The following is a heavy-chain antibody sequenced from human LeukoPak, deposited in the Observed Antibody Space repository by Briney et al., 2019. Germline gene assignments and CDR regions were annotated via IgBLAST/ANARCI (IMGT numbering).Heavy chain of an antibody. Sequence: ASMKVSCKASGYTFTSYGISWVRQAPGQGLEWMGWISAYNGNTNYAQKLQGRVTMTTDTSTSTAYMELRSLRSDDTAVYYCARSLTGYYYYYYMDVWGKGTTVTISS. J-gene: IGHJ6*03. D-gene: IGHD3-9*01. CDR2: ISAYNGNT. CDR1: GYTFTSYG. CDR3: ARSLTGYYYYYYMDV. V-gene: IGHV1-18*01.